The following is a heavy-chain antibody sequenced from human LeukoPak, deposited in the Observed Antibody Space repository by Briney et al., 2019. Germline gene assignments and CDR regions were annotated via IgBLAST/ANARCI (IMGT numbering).Heavy chain of an antibody. CDR3: ARAIQLWFDY. CDR1: GGSFSGYY. J-gene: IGHJ4*02. CDR2: IYYSGST. D-gene: IGHD5-18*01. V-gene: IGHV4-34*01. Sequence: SETLSLTCAVYGGSFSGYYWSWIRQPPGKGLEWIGSIYYSGSTYYNPSLKSRVTISVDTSKNQFSLKLSSVTAADTAVYYCARAIQLWFDYWGQGTLVTVSS.